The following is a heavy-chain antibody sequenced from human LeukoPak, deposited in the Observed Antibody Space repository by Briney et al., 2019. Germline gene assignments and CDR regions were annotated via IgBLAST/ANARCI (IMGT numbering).Heavy chain of an antibody. CDR3: ATTTVTRDAFDI. D-gene: IGHD4-17*01. Sequence: SGTLSLTCVVYGGSFSGYYWSWIRQPPGKGLEWIGEIIHTGSTNYNPSLKSRVTISVDTSKNQFSLKLSSVTAADTAVYYCATTTVTRDAFDIWGQGTMVGVSS. CDR1: GGSFSGYY. V-gene: IGHV4-34*12. J-gene: IGHJ3*02. CDR2: IIHTGST.